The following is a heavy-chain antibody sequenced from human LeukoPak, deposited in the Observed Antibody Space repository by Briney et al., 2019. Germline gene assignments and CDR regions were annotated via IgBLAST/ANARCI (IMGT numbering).Heavy chain of an antibody. V-gene: IGHV1-2*02. J-gene: IGHJ4*02. CDR1: GYTFTDYY. D-gene: IGHD1-26*01. CDR2: INPDTGGT. CDR3: ATTHSGTYCAHFDY. Sequence: ASVKVSCKASGYTFTDYYMHWVRQAPGQGLEWMGWINPDTGGTNYAQNFQGRVTMTRDASISTAYMELSRLTSDDTAVYYCATTHSGTYCAHFDYWGQGTLVTVSS.